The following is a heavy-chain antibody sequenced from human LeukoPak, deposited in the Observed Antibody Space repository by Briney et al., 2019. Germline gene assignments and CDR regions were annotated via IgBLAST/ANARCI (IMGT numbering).Heavy chain of an antibody. Sequence: GGSLRLSCAASGFSFSSYSLNWVRQAPGKGLEWVSSISSRGTYKNSADSLKGRFTISRDNAKNSLFLQMNSLRAEDTAVYYCAREELLGAYYYYGMDVWGQGTTVTVSS. CDR3: AREELLGAYYYYGMDV. V-gene: IGHV3-21*01. CDR1: GFSFSSYS. CDR2: ISSRGTYK. D-gene: IGHD1-26*01. J-gene: IGHJ6*02.